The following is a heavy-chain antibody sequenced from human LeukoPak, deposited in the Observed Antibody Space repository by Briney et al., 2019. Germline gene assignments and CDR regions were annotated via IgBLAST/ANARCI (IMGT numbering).Heavy chain of an antibody. CDR2: FDPEDGET. V-gene: IGHV1-24*01. J-gene: IGHJ4*02. CDR3: ATERNYYDSSGSPPWYFDY. CDR1: GYTLTELS. D-gene: IGHD3-22*01. Sequence: ASVKVSCKVSGYTLTELSMHWVRQAPGKGLEWMGGFDPEDGETIYAQKFQGRVTMTEDTSTDTAYMELSSLRSGDTAVYYCATERNYYDSSGSPPWYFDYWGQGTLVTVSS.